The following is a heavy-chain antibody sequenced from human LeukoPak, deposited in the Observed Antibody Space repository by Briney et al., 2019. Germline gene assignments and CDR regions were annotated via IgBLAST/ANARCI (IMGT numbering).Heavy chain of an antibody. D-gene: IGHD5/OR15-5a*01. V-gene: IGHV1-18*01. CDR1: GYIFSNFA. CDR2: ISPYNGNA. CDR3: ARRKGSEVSGNDY. Sequence: ASVKVPRSSSGYIFSNFAITWARHPPAQGRVWVGWISPYNGNANYAPKLQGRVTLTTDTSTSTAYMELRSLRSDDTAVYYCARRKGSEVSGNDYWGQGTLVTVSS. J-gene: IGHJ4*02.